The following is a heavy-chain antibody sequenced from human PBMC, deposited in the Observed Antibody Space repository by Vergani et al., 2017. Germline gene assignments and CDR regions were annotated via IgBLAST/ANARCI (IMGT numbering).Heavy chain of an antibody. V-gene: IGHV3-30*18. CDR1: GFTFSSYG. CDR3: AKGGGDGYNENVDY. Sequence: QVQLVESGGGVVQPGRSLRLSCAASGFTFSSYGMHWVRQAPGKGLEWVAVISYDGSNKYYADSVKGRFTISRDNSKNTLYLQMNSLRAEDTAVYYCAKGGGDGYNENVDYWGQGTLVTVSS. CDR2: ISYDGSNK. J-gene: IGHJ4*02. D-gene: IGHD5-24*01.